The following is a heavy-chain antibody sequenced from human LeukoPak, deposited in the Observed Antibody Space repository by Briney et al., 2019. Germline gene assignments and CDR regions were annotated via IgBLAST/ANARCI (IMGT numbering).Heavy chain of an antibody. V-gene: IGHV3-30*02. J-gene: IGHJ4*02. CDR3: AKDPAMVKYYFDY. CDR1: GFTFSSYG. Sequence: GGSLRLSCAASGFTFSSYGMHWVRQAPGKGLEWVAFIRYDGSNKYYADSVKGRFTISRDNSKNTLYLQMNSLRAEDTAVYYCAKDPAMVKYYFDYWGQGTLVTVSS. CDR2: IRYDGSNK. D-gene: IGHD5-18*01.